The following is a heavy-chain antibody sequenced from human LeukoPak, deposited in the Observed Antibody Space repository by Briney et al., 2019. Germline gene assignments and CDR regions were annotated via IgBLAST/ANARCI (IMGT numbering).Heavy chain of an antibody. D-gene: IGHD3-3*01. V-gene: IGHV1-2*02. CDR2: INPNSGGT. CDR1: GYTFTGYY. CDR3: ARAGTIFGVAQADSADY. J-gene: IGHJ4*02. Sequence: GASVNVSCKASGYTFTGYYMHWVRQAPGQGLEWMGWINPNSGGTNYAQKFQGRVTMTRDTSISTAYMELSRLRSDDTAVYYCARAGTIFGVAQADSADYWGQGTLVTVSS.